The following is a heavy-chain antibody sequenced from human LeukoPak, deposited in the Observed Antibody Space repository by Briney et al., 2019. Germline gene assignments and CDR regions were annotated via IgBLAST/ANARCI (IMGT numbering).Heavy chain of an antibody. D-gene: IGHD1-26*01. CDR1: GFTFSHYE. CDR2: ISTNGDST. V-gene: IGHV3-64*01. CDR3: VRTSGSLDY. Sequence: PGGSLRLSCAASGFTFSHYELTWVRQAPGKGLEYVSAISTNGDSTYYANSVKGRFTISRDNSKNTVFLQLGSLRAEDMAVYSCVRTSGSLDYWGQGTLVTVSS. J-gene: IGHJ4*02.